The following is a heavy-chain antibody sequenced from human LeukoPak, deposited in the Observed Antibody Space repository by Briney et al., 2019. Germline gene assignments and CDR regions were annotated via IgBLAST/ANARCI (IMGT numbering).Heavy chain of an antibody. CDR3: VKISCTGSRCKPYSYYDMDV. J-gene: IGHJ6*02. D-gene: IGHD2-15*01. V-gene: IGHV3-33*06. Sequence: GRSLRLSCAASGFTFDTHGMHWVRQAPGKGLEWVAIIWYDGCIKYYSDSVKGRFTISRDNSKNTLYLQMNSLRAEDTAVYYCVKISCTGSRCKPYSYYDMDVWGQGTTVTVSS. CDR2: IWYDGCIK. CDR1: GFTFDTHG.